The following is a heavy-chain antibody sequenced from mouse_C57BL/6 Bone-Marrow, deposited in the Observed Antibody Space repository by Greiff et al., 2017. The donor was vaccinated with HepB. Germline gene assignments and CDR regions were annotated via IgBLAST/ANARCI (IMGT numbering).Heavy chain of an antibody. Sequence: EVKLVESVAELVRPGASVKLSCTASGFNIKNTYMHWVKQRPEQGLEWIGRIDPANGNTKYAPKFQGKATITADTSSNTAYLQLSSLTSEDTAIYYCARHYSNPYYAMDDWGQGTSVTVSS. CDR3: ARHYSNPYYAMDD. CDR2: IDPANGNT. V-gene: IGHV14-3*01. J-gene: IGHJ4*01. CDR1: GFNIKNTY. D-gene: IGHD2-5*01.